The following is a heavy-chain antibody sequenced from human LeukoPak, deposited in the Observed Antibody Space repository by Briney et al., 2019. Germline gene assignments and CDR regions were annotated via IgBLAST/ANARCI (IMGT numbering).Heavy chain of an antibody. CDR3: ARDAGVGSYLY. Sequence: GGSLRLSCAASGFTFSSYSMNWVRQAPGKGLEWVSSVSSSSSYIYYADSVKGRFTISRDNAKNSLYLQMNSLRAEDTAVYYCARDAGVGSYLYWGQGTLVTVSS. J-gene: IGHJ4*02. D-gene: IGHD1-26*01. V-gene: IGHV3-21*01. CDR2: VSSSSSYI. CDR1: GFTFSSYS.